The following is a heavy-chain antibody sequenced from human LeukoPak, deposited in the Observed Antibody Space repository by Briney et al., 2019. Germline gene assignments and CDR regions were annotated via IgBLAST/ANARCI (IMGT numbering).Heavy chain of an antibody. J-gene: IGHJ2*01. CDR2: FDPEDGET. CDR1: GYTLTELS. V-gene: IGHV1-24*01. D-gene: IGHD2-2*01. Sequence: ASVKVSCKVSGYTLTELSMHWVRQAPGKGLEWMGGFDPEDGETIYAQKFQGRVTMTEDTSTDTAYMELSSLRSEDTAVYYCATVDIKNVVPASLGPPNYWYFDLWGRGTLVTVSS. CDR3: ATVDIKNVVPASLGPPNYWYFDL.